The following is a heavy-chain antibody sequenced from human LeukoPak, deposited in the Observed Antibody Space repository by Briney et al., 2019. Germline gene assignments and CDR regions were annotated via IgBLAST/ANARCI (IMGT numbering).Heavy chain of an antibody. J-gene: IGHJ5*02. CDR1: GFTFSKYW. D-gene: IGHD2-8*01. Sequence: PGGSLRLSCAASGFTFSKYWMLWVRQAPGKGLESVSRINTDGTVTTYADSVKGRFTVSRDNADNTMFLQMNSVRDEDTAVYYCATKMHGPFDHWGQGTLVTVSS. CDR2: INTDGTVT. V-gene: IGHV3-74*01. CDR3: ATKMHGPFDH.